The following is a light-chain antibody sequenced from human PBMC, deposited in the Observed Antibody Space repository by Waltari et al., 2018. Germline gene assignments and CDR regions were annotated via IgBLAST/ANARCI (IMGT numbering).Light chain of an antibody. J-gene: IGLJ2*01. CDR1: SIGSQS. Sequence: SYVLTQPPSAPVAPGQTAKITCGGNSIGSQSVTWYQKKPGQAPILVIYDDSARPSGIPERVSGSNSGNTATLTISGVEAGDEADYYCQVWHSREHVVFGGGTRVTVL. CDR2: DDS. CDR3: QVWHSREHVV. V-gene: IGLV3-21*02.